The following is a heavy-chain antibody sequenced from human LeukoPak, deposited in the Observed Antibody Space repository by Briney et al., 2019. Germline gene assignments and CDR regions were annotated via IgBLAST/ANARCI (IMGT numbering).Heavy chain of an antibody. J-gene: IGHJ4*02. D-gene: IGHD1-14*01. Sequence: TLSLTCTVSGGSISSSSYYWGWIRQPPGKGLEWIGSIYYSGSTYYNPSLKSRVTISVDTSKNQFSLKLSSVTAADTAVYYCARRTDETTIDYWGQGTLVTVSS. CDR2: IYYSGST. CDR3: ARRTDETTIDY. CDR1: GGSISSSSYY. V-gene: IGHV4-39*01.